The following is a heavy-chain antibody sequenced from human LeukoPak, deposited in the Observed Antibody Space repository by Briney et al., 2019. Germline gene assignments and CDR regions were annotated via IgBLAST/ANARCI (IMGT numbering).Heavy chain of an antibody. V-gene: IGHV1-18*01. CDR1: GYTFTSYG. Sequence: ASVKVSCKASGYTFTSYGISWVRQAPGQGLEWMGWISAYNGNTNYAQKLQGRVTMTTDTSTSTAYIELRSLRSDDTAVYYCARDQPYSGSYPYDWGQGTLVTVSS. CDR3: ARDQPYSGSYPYD. J-gene: IGHJ4*02. D-gene: IGHD1-26*01. CDR2: ISAYNGNT.